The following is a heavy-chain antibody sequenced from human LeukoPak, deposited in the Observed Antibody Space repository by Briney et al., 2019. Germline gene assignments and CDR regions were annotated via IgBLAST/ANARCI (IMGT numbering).Heavy chain of an antibody. CDR3: ARGGPANYYYYYGMDV. V-gene: IGHV4-31*03. J-gene: IGHJ6*02. CDR2: IYYSGST. Sequence: KPSQTLSLTCTVSGGSISSGGYYWSWIRQHPGKGLEWIGYIYYSGSTYYNPSLKSRVTISVDTSKNQLSLKLSSVTAADTAVYYCARGGPANYYYYYGMDVWGQGTTVTVSS. D-gene: IGHD2-2*01. CDR1: GGSISSGGYY.